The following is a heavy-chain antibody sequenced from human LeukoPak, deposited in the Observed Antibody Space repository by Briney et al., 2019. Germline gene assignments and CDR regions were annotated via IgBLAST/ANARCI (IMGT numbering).Heavy chain of an antibody. CDR3: ARGSVGGYANYYYYYMDV. D-gene: IGHD5-12*01. J-gene: IGHJ6*03. Sequence: PSETLSLTCTVSGGSISSSSYYWGWIRQPPGKGLEWIGSIYYSGSTYYNPSLKSRVTISVDTSKNQFSLKLSSVTAADTAVYYCARGSVGGYANYYYYYMDVWGKGTTVTVSS. CDR2: IYYSGST. V-gene: IGHV4-39*01. CDR1: GGSISSSSYY.